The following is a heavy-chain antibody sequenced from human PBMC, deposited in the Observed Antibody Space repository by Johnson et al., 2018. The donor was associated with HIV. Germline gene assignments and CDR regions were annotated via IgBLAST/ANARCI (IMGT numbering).Heavy chain of an antibody. Sequence: VQLVESGGGVVQPVRSLRLSCAASGFTFSSYGMHWVRQAPGKGLEWVAVISYDGSNKYYADSVKGRFTISRDNSKNTLYLQMNSLRAEDMAVYYCASCGYSYVKPCAFAIWGQWTMVTVSS. CDR1: GFTFSSYG. CDR2: ISYDGSNK. D-gene: IGHD5-18*01. J-gene: IGHJ3*02. V-gene: IGHV3-30*03. CDR3: ASCGYSYVKPCAFAI.